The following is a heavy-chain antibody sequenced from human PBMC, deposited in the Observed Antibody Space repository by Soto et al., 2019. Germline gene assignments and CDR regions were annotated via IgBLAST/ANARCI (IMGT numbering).Heavy chain of an antibody. CDR2: IYYSGST. D-gene: IGHD3-10*01. Sequence: NPSETLSLTYTVSGGSISSGDYYWSWIRQPPGKGLEWIGYIYYSGSTYYNPSLKSRVTISVDTSKNQFSLNLSSVTAADTAVYYCARARILWFGRHSTNYYYYGMDVWGQGTTVTVSS. CDR1: GGSISSGDYY. J-gene: IGHJ6*02. V-gene: IGHV4-30-4*01. CDR3: ARARILWFGRHSTNYYYYGMDV.